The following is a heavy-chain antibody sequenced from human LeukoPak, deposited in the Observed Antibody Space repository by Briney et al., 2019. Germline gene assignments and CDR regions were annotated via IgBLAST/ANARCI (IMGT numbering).Heavy chain of an antibody. J-gene: IGHJ4*02. CDR2: IYYSGTT. CDR1: GGSISSGDYY. CDR3: ARVTGDSSGYYYFDY. D-gene: IGHD3-22*01. V-gene: IGHV4-30-4*08. Sequence: PSETLSLTCTVSGGSISSGDYYWSWIRQSPGKGLEWIAYIYYSGTTYYNPSLKSRVTMSVDASKNQFSLKLSSVTAADTAVYYCARVTGDSSGYYYFDYWGQGTLVTVSS.